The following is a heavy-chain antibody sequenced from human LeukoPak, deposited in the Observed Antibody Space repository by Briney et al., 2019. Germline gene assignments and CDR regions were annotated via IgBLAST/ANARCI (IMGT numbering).Heavy chain of an antibody. D-gene: IGHD1-26*01. V-gene: IGHV1-18*01. CDR3: ATPKEYSGSDSHVFDI. CDR2: INTYTGDT. CDR1: GYTFTTYG. J-gene: IGHJ3*02. Sequence: ASVKVSCNASGYTFTTYGFGWVRQAPGQGLEWVGWINTYTGDTNYAQRLQGRVSMTTDTSTSAAYLELRSLRSDDTAMYYCATPKEYSGSDSHVFDIWGQGTMLTVSS.